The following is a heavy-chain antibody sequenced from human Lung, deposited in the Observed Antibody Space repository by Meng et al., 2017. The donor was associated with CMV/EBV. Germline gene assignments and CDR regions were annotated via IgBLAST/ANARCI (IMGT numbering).Heavy chain of an antibody. Sequence: SCAASGFTVSSNSMNWVRQAPGKGLEWVSLIYSGGGTYYADSVKGRFTISRDNFNNMLYLQMNSLSDEDTAVYYCARVMTAHHDYDMDVWGQGNXVTVSS. V-gene: IGHV3-53*01. J-gene: IGHJ6*02. CDR1: GFTVSSNS. CDR2: IYSGGGT. D-gene: IGHD2-21*01. CDR3: ARVMTAHHDYDMDV.